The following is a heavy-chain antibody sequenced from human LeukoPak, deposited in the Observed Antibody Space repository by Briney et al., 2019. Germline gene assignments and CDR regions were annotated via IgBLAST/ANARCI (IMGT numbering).Heavy chain of an antibody. CDR2: IYYSGST. D-gene: IGHD2-15*01. V-gene: IGHV4-59*12. J-gene: IGHJ6*03. Sequence: KASETLSLTCTVSGGSISSYYWSWIRQPPGKGLEWIGYIYYSGSTNYNPSLKSRVTISVDTSKNQFSLKLSSVTAADTAVYYCARGRGYCSGSSCYSYYYYYMDVWGKGTTVTVSS. CDR3: ARGRGYCSGSSCYSYYYYYMDV. CDR1: GGSISSYY.